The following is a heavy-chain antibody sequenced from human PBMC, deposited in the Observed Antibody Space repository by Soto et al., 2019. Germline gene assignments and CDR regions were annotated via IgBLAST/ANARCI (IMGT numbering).Heavy chain of an antibody. D-gene: IGHD1-26*01. J-gene: IGHJ4*02. CDR1: GFSFSDYA. CDR3: AKGEVGATRY. Sequence: GGSLRLSCAASGFSFSDYALSWVRQAPGKGLEWVSAVGASGADTYYADSVKGRFTISRDNSNNMVFLQMNSLRADDTAVYYCAKGEVGATRYWGQGTLVTVFS. CDR2: VGASGADT. V-gene: IGHV3-23*01.